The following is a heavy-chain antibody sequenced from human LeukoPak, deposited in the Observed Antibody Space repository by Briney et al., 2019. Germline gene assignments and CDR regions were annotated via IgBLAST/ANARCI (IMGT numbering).Heavy chain of an antibody. CDR1: GYTLTDYY. J-gene: IGHJ3*02. CDR3: ARWPLTGRGSAFDI. CDR2: INPSGGST. Sequence: ASVKVSCKASGYTLTDYYIHGVRQAPGQGREWMGIINPSGGSTSYAQKFQGRDTMTRDTSTSTVYMELSSLRSEDTAVYYCARWPLTGRGSAFDIWGQGTMVTVSS. D-gene: IGHD3-9*01. V-gene: IGHV1-46*01.